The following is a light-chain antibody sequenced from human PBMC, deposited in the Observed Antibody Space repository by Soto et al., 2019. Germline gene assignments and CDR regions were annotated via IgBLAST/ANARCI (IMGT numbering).Light chain of an antibody. CDR2: GAS. Sequence: EIMLSQSPGTLYLTPGARATLSCRASQIVSISYLAWYQQKPGQAPRLLIYGASSRATGIPDRFSGSGSGTDFTLTISRLEPEDFAVYYCQQYGSPITFGQGTLLEI. V-gene: IGKV3-20*01. CDR3: QQYGSPIT. J-gene: IGKJ5*01. CDR1: QIVSISY.